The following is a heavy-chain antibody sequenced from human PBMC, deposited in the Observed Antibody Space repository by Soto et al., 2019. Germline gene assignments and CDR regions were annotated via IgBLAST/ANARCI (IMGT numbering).Heavy chain of an antibody. CDR3: ARGGADILTGYYLPTGYYGMDV. CDR2: IIPIFGTA. Sequence: QVQLVQSGAEVKKPGSSVKVSCKASGGTFSSYAISWVRQAPGQGLEWMGGIIPIFGTANYAQKFQGRVTITADESTSTAYMGLGSLRSEDTAVYYCARGGADILTGYYLPTGYYGMDVWGQGTTVTVSS. V-gene: IGHV1-69*12. CDR1: GGTFSSYA. D-gene: IGHD3-9*01. J-gene: IGHJ6*02.